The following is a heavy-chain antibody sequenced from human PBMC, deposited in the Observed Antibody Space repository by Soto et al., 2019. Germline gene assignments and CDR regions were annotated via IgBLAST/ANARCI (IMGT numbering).Heavy chain of an antibody. Sequence: PGGSLRLSCAASGFTFSSYSMNWVRQAPGKGLEWVSYISTSSSTIYYADSVKGRFTISRDNAKNSLYLQMNSLRAEDTAVYYCARDLWGVGVPGPWGQGPLVTVSS. J-gene: IGHJ5*02. V-gene: IGHV3-48*01. CDR2: ISTSSSTI. CDR1: GFTFSSYS. CDR3: ARDLWGVGVPGP. D-gene: IGHD3-16*01.